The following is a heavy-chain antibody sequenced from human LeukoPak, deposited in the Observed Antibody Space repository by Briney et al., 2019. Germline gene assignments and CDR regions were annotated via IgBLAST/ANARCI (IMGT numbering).Heavy chain of an antibody. Sequence: GGSLRLSCAASGFTFSRYSMNWVRQAPGKGLEWVSSISSNSNYIYYTDLVKGRFTISRDNAKNSLYLQMNSLRAEDTAVYFCARDPSAMVTKYYFDFWGQGTLVTASS. CDR2: ISSNSNYI. D-gene: IGHD4/OR15-4a*01. CDR1: GFTFSRYS. V-gene: IGHV3-21*01. CDR3: ARDPSAMVTKYYFDF. J-gene: IGHJ4*02.